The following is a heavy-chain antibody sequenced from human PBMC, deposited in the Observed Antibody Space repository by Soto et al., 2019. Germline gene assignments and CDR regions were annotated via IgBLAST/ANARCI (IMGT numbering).Heavy chain of an antibody. J-gene: IGHJ6*03. CDR1: GFTFSSYS. CDR3: ARVGRNPAKLENSNEVLEWLLADMDV. V-gene: IGHV3-21*01. Sequence: EVQLVESGGGLVKPGGSLRLSCAASGFTFSSYSMNWVRQAPGKGLEWVSSISSSSSYIYYADSVKGRFTISRDNAKNSLYLQMNSLRAEDTAVYYCARVGRNPAKLENSNEVLEWLLADMDVWGKGTTVTVSS. CDR2: ISSSSSYI. D-gene: IGHD3-3*01.